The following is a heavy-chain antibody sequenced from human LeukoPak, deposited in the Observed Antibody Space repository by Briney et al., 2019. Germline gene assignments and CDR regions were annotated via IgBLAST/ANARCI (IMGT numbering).Heavy chain of an antibody. CDR3: ARSNXDXXYLGVGFDY. D-gene: IGHD3-16*01. V-gene: IGHV7-4-1*02. J-gene: IGHJ4*02. Sequence: GASAKVSCKASGYTFSSYAMNWVRQAPGQGLEWMGWINTNTGNPTYAQGFTGRFVFSLDTSVSTAYLQISSLQAEDTAVYYCARSNXDXXYLGVGFDYWGQGTLVTVSS. CDR1: GYTFSSYA. CDR2: INTNTGNP.